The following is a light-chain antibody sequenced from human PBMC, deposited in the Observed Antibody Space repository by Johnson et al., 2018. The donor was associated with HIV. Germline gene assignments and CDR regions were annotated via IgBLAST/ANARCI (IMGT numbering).Light chain of an antibody. CDR1: SSNIGNNY. V-gene: IGLV1-51*01. J-gene: IGLJ1*01. CDR3: GTWDSSLSAGV. Sequence: QSVLTQPPSVSAAPGQKVSISCSGSSSNIGNNYVSWYQQLPGTAPTLLIYDHNTRPSGLPDRFSGSKSRTSATLGITGLQTGDEADYYCGTWDSSLSAGVVGTGTKVTVL. CDR2: DHN.